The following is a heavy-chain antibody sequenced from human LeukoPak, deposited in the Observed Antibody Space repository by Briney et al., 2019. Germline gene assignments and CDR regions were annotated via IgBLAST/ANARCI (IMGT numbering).Heavy chain of an antibody. D-gene: IGHD1-1*01. V-gene: IGHV4-59*12. Sequence: PSETLSLTCTVSGGSISSYYWSWIRQPPGKGLEWIGYIYCSGSTNYNPSLKSRVTISVDTSKNQFSLKLSSVTAADTAVYYCAREEAGTTDGGYYYYYYGLDVWGQGTTVTVSS. CDR1: GGSISSYY. J-gene: IGHJ6*02. CDR3: AREEAGTTDGGYYYYYYGLDV. CDR2: IYCSGST.